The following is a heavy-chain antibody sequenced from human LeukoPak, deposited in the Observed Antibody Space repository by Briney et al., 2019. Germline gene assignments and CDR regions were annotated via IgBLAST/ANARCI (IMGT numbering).Heavy chain of an antibody. CDR2: INSDGSST. J-gene: IGHJ6*03. Sequence: PGGSLRLSCAASGFTFSSYWMHWVRQAPGKGLVWVSRINSDGSSTSYADSVKGRFTISRDNAKNTLYLQTNSLRAEDTAVYYCARGYYDILTGYYTPAGYMDVWGKGTTVTVSS. D-gene: IGHD3-9*01. V-gene: IGHV3-74*01. CDR1: GFTFSSYW. CDR3: ARGYYDILTGYYTPAGYMDV.